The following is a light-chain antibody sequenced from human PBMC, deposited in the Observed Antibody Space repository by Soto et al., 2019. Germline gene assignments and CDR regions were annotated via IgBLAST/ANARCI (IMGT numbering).Light chain of an antibody. CDR1: QNINTY. Sequence: DIQLTQSPSSLSASVGDRVTITCRSSQNINTYLNWYQQRPGEPPKLLIYHASSLKSGVPSRFSGSASGTAFTLTISSLQPEDFGTYFCQQSKTFPLTFGGGTKVEIK. V-gene: IGKV1-39*01. CDR3: QQSKTFPLT. J-gene: IGKJ4*01. CDR2: HAS.